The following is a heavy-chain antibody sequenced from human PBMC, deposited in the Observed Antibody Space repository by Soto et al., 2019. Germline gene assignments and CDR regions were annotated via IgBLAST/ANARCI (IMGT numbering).Heavy chain of an antibody. CDR1: GFTFSSYA. V-gene: IGHV3-23*01. Sequence: PGGSLRLSCAASGFTFSSYAMSWVRQAPGKGLEWVSASSGSGGSTYYADSVKGRFTISRDNSKNTLYLQMNSLRAEDTAVYYCAKDQGADFYGSPYYYYGMDVWGQGTTVTVSS. CDR2: SSGSGGST. D-gene: IGHD3-10*01. CDR3: AKDQGADFYGSPYYYYGMDV. J-gene: IGHJ6*02.